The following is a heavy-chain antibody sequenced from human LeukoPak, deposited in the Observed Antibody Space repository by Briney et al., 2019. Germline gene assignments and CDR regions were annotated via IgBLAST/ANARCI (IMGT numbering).Heavy chain of an antibody. CDR3: ARDNGRVGAFDY. D-gene: IGHD1-26*01. CDR1: GGSISSGGHY. Sequence: SETLSLTCTVSGGSISSGGHYWSWIRQHPGKDLEWIGYIYYSGSTYYNPSLKSRVTISVDTSKNQFSLKLSSVTAADTAVYYCARDNGRVGAFDYWGQGTLVTVSS. CDR2: IYYSGST. V-gene: IGHV4-31*03. J-gene: IGHJ4*02.